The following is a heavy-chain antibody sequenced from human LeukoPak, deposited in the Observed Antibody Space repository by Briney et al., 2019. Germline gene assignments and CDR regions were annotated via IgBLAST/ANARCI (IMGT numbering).Heavy chain of an antibody. Sequence: ASVKVSCKVSGYTLTELSMHWVRQAPGKGLEWMGGFDPEDGETIYAQKFQGRVTMTEDTSTDTAYMELSSLRSEDTAVYYCATLAVAATRSPFDYWGQGTLVTVSS. V-gene: IGHV1-24*01. CDR3: ATLAVAATRSPFDY. CDR1: GYTLTELS. D-gene: IGHD6-19*01. CDR2: FDPEDGET. J-gene: IGHJ4*02.